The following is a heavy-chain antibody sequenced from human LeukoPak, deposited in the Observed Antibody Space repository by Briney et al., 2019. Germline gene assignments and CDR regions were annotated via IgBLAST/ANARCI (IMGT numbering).Heavy chain of an antibody. CDR2: INPNSGGT. J-gene: IGHJ4*02. CDR1: GYTFTSYG. D-gene: IGHD2-15*01. CDR3: ARSRCSGGSCYLYYFDY. Sequence: ASVKVSCKASGYTFTSYGISWVRQAPGQGLEWMGWINPNSGGTNYAQKFQGRVTMTRDTSISTAYMELSRLRSDDTAVYYCARSRCSGGSCYLYYFDYWGQGTLVTVSS. V-gene: IGHV1-2*02.